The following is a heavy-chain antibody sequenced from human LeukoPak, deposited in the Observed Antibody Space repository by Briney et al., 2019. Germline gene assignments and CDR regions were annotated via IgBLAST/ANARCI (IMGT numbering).Heavy chain of an antibody. CDR3: ARDNSVGDSAWWFDP. D-gene: IGHD5-12*01. V-gene: IGHV1-46*01. CDR2: INPSGDNT. CDR1: GYTFTNNY. Sequence: ASVKLSCKASGYTFTNNYMHWERHAPGHGLEWMGIINPSGDNTWYAQKFQGRVTLYRDMATSTDYMEVSSLRSEDTAVYYCARDNSVGDSAWWFDPWGQGTLVTVSS. J-gene: IGHJ5*02.